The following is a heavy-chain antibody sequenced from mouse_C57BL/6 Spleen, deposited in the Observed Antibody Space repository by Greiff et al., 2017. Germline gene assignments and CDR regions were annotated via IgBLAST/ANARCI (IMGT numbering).Heavy chain of an antibody. Sequence: QVQLQQSGPELVKPGASVQISCKASGYAFSSSWMNWVKQRPGKGLEWIGRIYPGDGDTNYNGKFKGKATRTADKSSSTAYMQLSSLTSEDSAVYFCARGILRNPYDFDYWGQGTTLTVSS. D-gene: IGHD1-1*01. CDR1: GYAFSSSW. V-gene: IGHV1-82*01. CDR2: IYPGDGDT. J-gene: IGHJ2*01. CDR3: ARGILRNPYDFDY.